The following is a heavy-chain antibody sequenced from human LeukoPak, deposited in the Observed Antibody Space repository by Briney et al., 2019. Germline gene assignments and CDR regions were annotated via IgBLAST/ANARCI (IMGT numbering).Heavy chain of an antibody. V-gene: IGHV3-21*01. CDR2: ISSSSSYI. D-gene: IGHD3-3*01. CDR3: ARVGAGGLGLDY. J-gene: IGHJ4*02. CDR1: RFTFSSYS. Sequence: GGSLRLSCAASRFTFSSYSMNWVRQAPGKGLEWVSSISSSSSYIYYADSVKGRFTISRDNAKNSLYLQMNSLRAEDTAVYYCARVGAGGLGLDYWGQGTLVTVSS.